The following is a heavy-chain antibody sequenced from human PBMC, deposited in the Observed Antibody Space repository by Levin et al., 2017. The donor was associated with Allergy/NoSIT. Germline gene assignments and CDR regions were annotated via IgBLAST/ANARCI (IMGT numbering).Heavy chain of an antibody. CDR1: GFTFSSYW. CDR2: INSDGSSI. Sequence: GGSLRLSCAASGFTFSSYWMHWVRQAPGKGLVWVSRINSDGSSISYADSVKGRFTISRDNAKNTLSLQMNRLRAEDMAVYYCAGESTSAFDIWGQGTMVTVSS. V-gene: IGHV3-74*01. D-gene: IGHD2-2*01. CDR3: AGESTSAFDI. J-gene: IGHJ3*02.